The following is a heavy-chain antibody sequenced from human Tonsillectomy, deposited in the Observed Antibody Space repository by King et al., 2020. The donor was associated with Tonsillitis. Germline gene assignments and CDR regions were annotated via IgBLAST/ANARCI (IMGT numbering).Heavy chain of an antibody. J-gene: IGHJ4*02. D-gene: IGHD7-27*01. V-gene: IGHV1-69*15. Sequence: QLVQSGAEVKKPGSSVKVSCEASEGTFSNYAISWVRQPPGQGLEWVGNIIPIFGTANYAQKFQGRVTITADGSTSTAYMRLSSLRSEDTAVYYCARELGMRVDYWGEGTLVTVPS. CDR1: EGTFSNYA. CDR3: ARELGMRVDY. CDR2: IIPIFGTA.